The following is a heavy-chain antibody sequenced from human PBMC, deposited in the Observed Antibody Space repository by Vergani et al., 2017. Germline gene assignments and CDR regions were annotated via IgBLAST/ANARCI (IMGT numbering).Heavy chain of an antibody. CDR3: ARHRGWGLVVVAATPWYYYYGMDV. D-gene: IGHD2-15*01. J-gene: IGHJ6*02. CDR2: IYPGNSET. Sequence: EVQLEQSGAAVKKPGESLEISCKGSGYSFSRNWIAWVRERPGQGLEWMGMIYPGNSETRYSPSFQGQVTISADKSISTAYLQWSSLKASDTAMYYCARHRGWGLVVVAATPWYYYYGMDVWGQGP. CDR1: GYSFSRNW. V-gene: IGHV5-51*01.